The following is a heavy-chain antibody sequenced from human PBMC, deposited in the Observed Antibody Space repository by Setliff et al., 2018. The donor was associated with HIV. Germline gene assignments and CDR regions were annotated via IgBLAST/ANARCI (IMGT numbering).Heavy chain of an antibody. CDR2: ISYSGNI. Sequence: SETLSLTCTVSGGSISSSSYYWGWIRQPPGKGLEWIGSISYSGNIYYNASLKSRVTISLDTSKRQLSLRLTSVTAADTAVYYCARHVILLEWLSYFYMDVWGKGATVTVSS. D-gene: IGHD6-19*01. V-gene: IGHV4-39*01. CDR1: GGSISSSSYY. CDR3: ARHVILLEWLSYFYMDV. J-gene: IGHJ6*03.